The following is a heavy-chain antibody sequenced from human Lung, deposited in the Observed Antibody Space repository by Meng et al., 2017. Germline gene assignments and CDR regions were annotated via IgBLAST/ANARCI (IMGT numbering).Heavy chain of an antibody. J-gene: IGHJ4*02. CDR1: GWSFSDYY. CDR3: ARGPTTMAHDFDY. V-gene: IGHV4-34*01. Sequence: QVPLQQWGAGLLKPSETLSLTCFVSGWSFSDYYWSWIRQPPGKGLEWIGEINHSGSTNYNPSLESRATISVDTSQNNLSLKLSSVTAADSAVYYCARGPTTMAHDFDYWGQGTLVTVSS. CDR2: INHSGST. D-gene: IGHD4-11*01.